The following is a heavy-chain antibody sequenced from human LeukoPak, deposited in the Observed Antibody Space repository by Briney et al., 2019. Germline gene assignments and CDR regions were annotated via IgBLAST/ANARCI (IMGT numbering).Heavy chain of an antibody. V-gene: IGHV3-23*01. Sequence: GGSLRLSCAASGFTFSSCAMSWVRQAPGKGLEWVSVVSGSGATNYADSVKGRFTISRDNSKNTLYLQMNSLRADDTAVYYCAKGAMAMGYSHFDFWGQGTLVTVSS. J-gene: IGHJ4*02. CDR1: GFTFSSCA. D-gene: IGHD2-15*01. CDR2: VSGSGAT. CDR3: AKGAMAMGYSHFDF.